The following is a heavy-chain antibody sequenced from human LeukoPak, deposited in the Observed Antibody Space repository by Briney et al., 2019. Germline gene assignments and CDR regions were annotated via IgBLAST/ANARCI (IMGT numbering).Heavy chain of an antibody. CDR3: ARHESLLLWFGETLNWFDP. J-gene: IGHJ5*02. CDR2: IYYSGST. D-gene: IGHD3-10*01. CDR1: GGSISSSSYY. V-gene: IGHV4-39*01. Sequence: SETLSLTCTVSGGSISSSSYYWGWIRQPPGKGLEWIGRIYYSGSTYYNPSLKSRVTISVDTSKNQFSLKLSSVTAADTAVYYCARHESLLLWFGETLNWFDPWGQGTLVTVSS.